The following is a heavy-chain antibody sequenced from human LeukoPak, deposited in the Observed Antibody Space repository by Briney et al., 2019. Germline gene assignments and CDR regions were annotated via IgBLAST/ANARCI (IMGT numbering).Heavy chain of an antibody. CDR1: GVSISSYY. CDR3: ARTAQMARDWYFDL. J-gene: IGHJ2*01. CDR2: IYYSGST. Sequence: SETLSLTCTVSGVSISSYYWSWIRQPPGKGLEWIGYIYYSGSTNYNPSLKSRVTISVDTSKDQFSLKLSSVTAADTAVYYCARTAQMARDWYFDLWGRGTLVTVSS. V-gene: IGHV4-59*01. D-gene: IGHD5-24*01.